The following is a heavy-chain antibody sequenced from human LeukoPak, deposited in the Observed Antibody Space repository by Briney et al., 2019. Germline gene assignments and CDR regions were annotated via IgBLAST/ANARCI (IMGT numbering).Heavy chain of an antibody. J-gene: IGHJ4*02. CDR3: ARYLGEFDY. CDR1: GGPISSGDYY. V-gene: IGHV4-30-4*08. Sequence: PSQTLSLTCTVSGGPISSGDYYWSRIRQPPGKGLEWIGYIYYSGSTYYNPSLKSRVTISVDTSKSRYSLMLSCVTAADSGVYYCARYLGEFDYWGQGTLVTVS. CDR2: IYYSGST. D-gene: IGHD2/OR15-2a*01.